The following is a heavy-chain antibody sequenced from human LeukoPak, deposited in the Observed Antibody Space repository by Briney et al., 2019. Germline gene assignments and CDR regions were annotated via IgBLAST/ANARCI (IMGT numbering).Heavy chain of an antibody. CDR2: ISSSSSYI. V-gene: IGHV3-21*01. Sequence: GGSLRLSCAASGFTFSSYSMNWVRQAPGKGLEWVSSISSSSSYIYYADSVKGRFTISRDNAKNSLYLQMNSLRAEDTAVYYCARFNYDILTGAHYYYMDVWGKGTTVTVSS. CDR3: ARFNYDILTGAHYYYMDV. D-gene: IGHD3-9*01. CDR1: GFTFSSYS. J-gene: IGHJ6*03.